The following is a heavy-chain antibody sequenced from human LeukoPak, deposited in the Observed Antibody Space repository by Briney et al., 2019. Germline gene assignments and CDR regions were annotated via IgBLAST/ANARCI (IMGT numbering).Heavy chain of an antibody. CDR2: VASDGNFR. CDR1: GFTFSYYG. J-gene: IGHJ4*01. Sequence: PGGSLRLSCAASGFTFSYYGMHWVRQAPGKGLEWVAYVASDGNFRDYVDSVKGRFTVSRDNSKDTLYLQMDSLRTEDTGVYYCANLPYNWNTHFDDYRGHGTLVTVSS. D-gene: IGHD1-1*01. V-gene: IGHV3-30*02. CDR3: ANLPYNWNTHFDDY.